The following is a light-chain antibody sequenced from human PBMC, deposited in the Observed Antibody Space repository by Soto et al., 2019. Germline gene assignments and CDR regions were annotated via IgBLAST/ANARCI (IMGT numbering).Light chain of an antibody. J-gene: IGLJ1*01. CDR1: TSNIGSNY. V-gene: IGLV1-47*01. Sequence: QSVLTQPPSASGTPGQGVTISCSGSTSNIGSNYVYWYRQLPGTAPKLLIYRYNQRPSGVPDRFSGSKSGTSASLAISGLRSDDEADYFCATWDDSLNGFYVFGTGTKVTVL. CDR2: RYN. CDR3: ATWDDSLNGFYV.